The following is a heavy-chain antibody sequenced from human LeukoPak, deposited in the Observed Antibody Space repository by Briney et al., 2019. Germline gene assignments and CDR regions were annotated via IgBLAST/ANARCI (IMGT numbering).Heavy chain of an antibody. CDR1: GYTFTSYD. CDR3: AKKAPAVAGPAAYGMDV. D-gene: IGHD6-19*01. V-gene: IGHV1-8*01. J-gene: IGHJ6*02. Sequence: ASVKVSCKASGYTFTSYDINWVRQATGQGLEWMGWMNPDSGNTGYAQKFQGRVTMTRNNSISTAYMELSSLGSDDTAVYYCAKKAPAVAGPAAYGMDVWGQGTTATVSS. CDR2: MNPDSGNT.